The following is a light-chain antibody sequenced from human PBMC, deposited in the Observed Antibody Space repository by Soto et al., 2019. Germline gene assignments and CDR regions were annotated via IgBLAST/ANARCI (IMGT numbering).Light chain of an antibody. Sequence: EVVMTQSPATLYVSPRDGATLSCRASQDIGDTLASCQHKPGQTPRLIIYDTSTRAPGVTASFSGSRSGTEFTLTINSLQSEDFAVYYCQRYNNWPLTFGGGAKVDIK. V-gene: IGKV3-15*01. J-gene: IGKJ4*01. CDR1: QDIGDT. CDR3: QRYNNWPLT. CDR2: DTS.